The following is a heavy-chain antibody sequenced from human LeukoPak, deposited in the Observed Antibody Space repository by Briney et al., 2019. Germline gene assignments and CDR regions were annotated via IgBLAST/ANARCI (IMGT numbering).Heavy chain of an antibody. Sequence: ASVKVSCKASGYTFTGYYMHWVRQAPGQGLEWMGWINPNSGGTNYAQKFQGRVTMTRDTSISTAYMELRSLRSDDTAVYYCARDKVIFGVVMDAFDIWGQGTMVTVSS. J-gene: IGHJ3*02. CDR2: INPNSGGT. D-gene: IGHD3-3*01. CDR3: ARDKVIFGVVMDAFDI. CDR1: GYTFTGYY. V-gene: IGHV1-2*02.